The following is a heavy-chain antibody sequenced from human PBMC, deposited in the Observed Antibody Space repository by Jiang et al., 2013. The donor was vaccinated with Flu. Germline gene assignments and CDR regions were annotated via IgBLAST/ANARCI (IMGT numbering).Heavy chain of an antibody. J-gene: IGHJ4*02. Sequence: QLVESGGGLVQPGRSLRLSCAASGFTFDDYAMHWVRQAPGKGLEWVSGIVGNSGRMAYADSVKGRFIISRDNAKNSLYLQMNSLRPEDTAFYYCAKGGFSSSWEAELDKWGQGTLVTVSS. D-gene: IGHD6-13*01. CDR2: IVGNSGRM. CDR1: GFTFDDYA. V-gene: IGHV3-9*01. CDR3: AKGGFSSSWEAELDK.